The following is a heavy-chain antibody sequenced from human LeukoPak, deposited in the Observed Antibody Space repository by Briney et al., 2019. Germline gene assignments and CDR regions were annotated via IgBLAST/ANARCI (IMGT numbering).Heavy chain of an antibody. J-gene: IGHJ4*02. CDR3: ARELYNWNVDY. Sequence: PGGSLRLSCAASGFTVSSNYMSWVRQAPGKGLEWVSVIYSGGITYYADSVKGRFTISRDNSKNTLYLQMNPLRAEDTAVYYCARELYNWNVDYWGQGTLVTVSS. CDR1: GFTVSSNY. V-gene: IGHV3-53*01. CDR2: IYSGGIT. D-gene: IGHD1-20*01.